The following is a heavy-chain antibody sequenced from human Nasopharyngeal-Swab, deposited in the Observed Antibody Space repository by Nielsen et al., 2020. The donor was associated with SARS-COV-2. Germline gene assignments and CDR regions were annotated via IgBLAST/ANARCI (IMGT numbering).Heavy chain of an antibody. V-gene: IGHV3-48*02. CDR1: GFIFNTYG. CDR3: ARDLELLTNYYALDY. D-gene: IGHD3-9*01. CDR2: ISDDNTI. Sequence: GGSLRLSCEASGFIFNTYGMNWVRQAPGKGLEWISYISDDNTIFYADSVKGRFTISRDNAKNSLDLQMNSLRDEDTAAYYCARDLELLTNYYALDYWGQGTLVTVSS. J-gene: IGHJ4*02.